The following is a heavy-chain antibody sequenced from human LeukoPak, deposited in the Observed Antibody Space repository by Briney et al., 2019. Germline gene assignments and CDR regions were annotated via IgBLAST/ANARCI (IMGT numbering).Heavy chain of an antibody. CDR1: GFTFDDYA. Sequence: PGGSLRLSCAASGFTFDDYAMHWVRQAPGKGLEWVSGISWNSGSIGYADSVKGRFTISRDNAKNSLYLQMNSLRAEDTAVYYCARIRYFYDSSDYYHPSYFDYWGQGTLVAVSS. D-gene: IGHD3-22*01. CDR2: ISWNSGSI. CDR3: ARIRYFYDSSDYYHPSYFDY. V-gene: IGHV3-9*01. J-gene: IGHJ4*02.